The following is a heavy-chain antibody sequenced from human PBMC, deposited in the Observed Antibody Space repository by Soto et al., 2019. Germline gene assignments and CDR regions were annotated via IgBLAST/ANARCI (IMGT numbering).Heavy chain of an antibody. J-gene: IGHJ4*02. CDR1: GFTFSSYA. CDR2: ISGSGGST. CDR3: AKDRYDSSGYYSFWADY. D-gene: IGHD3-22*01. Sequence: PGGSLRLSCAASGFTFSSYAMSWVRQAPGKGLEWVSAISGSGGSTYYADSVKGRSTISRDNSKNTLYLQMNSLRAEDTAVYYCAKDRYDSSGYYSFWADYWGQGTLVTVSS. V-gene: IGHV3-23*01.